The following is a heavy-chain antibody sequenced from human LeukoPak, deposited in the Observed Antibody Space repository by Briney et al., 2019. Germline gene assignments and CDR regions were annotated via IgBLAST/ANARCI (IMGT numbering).Heavy chain of an antibody. CDR2: MSPNSGYT. V-gene: IGHV1-8*03. D-gene: IGHD3-3*01. CDR1: GYTFTNYD. J-gene: IGHJ5*02. CDR3: ARNPYETGHFDP. Sequence: ASVKVSCKASGYTFTNYDISWVRQASGQGLEWMGWMSPNSGYTGYSQKFQGRVSITRDTSIGTACLELSSLRSDDTAVYYCARNPYETGHFDPWGQGTLVTVSS.